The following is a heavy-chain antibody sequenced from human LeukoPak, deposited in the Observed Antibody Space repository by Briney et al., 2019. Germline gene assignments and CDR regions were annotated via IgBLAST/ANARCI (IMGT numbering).Heavy chain of an antibody. CDR2: ISSSGSII. Sequence: GGSLLLSCSAYRFHFSSYVMDWVRRATGKGLGGVSYISSSGSIIYYVHSVKGRFTISRDNAKNSLYLQMNSLRAEDTAVYYCAPLPTGIGDYWGQGTLLTVST. CDR1: RFHFSSYV. D-gene: IGHD6-13*01. V-gene: IGHV3-48*03. J-gene: IGHJ4*02. CDR3: APLPTGIGDY.